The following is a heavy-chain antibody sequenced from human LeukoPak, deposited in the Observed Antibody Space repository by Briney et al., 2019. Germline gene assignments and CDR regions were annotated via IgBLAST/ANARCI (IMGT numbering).Heavy chain of an antibody. CDR1: GFTVISNY. V-gene: IGHV3-7*01. J-gene: IGHJ5*02. Sequence: GGSLRLSCAASGFTVISNYMSWVRQAPGKGLEWVANIKQDGSEKYYVDSARGRFTISRDNAKNSLYLRLNSLRVEDTAVYYCARGYSYGSTGTSWGQGALVTVSS. CDR3: ARGYSYGSTGTS. D-gene: IGHD5-18*01. CDR2: IKQDGSEK.